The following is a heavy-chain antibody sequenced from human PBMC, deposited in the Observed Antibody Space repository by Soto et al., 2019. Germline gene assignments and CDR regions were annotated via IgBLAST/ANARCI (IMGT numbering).Heavy chain of an antibody. CDR1: GLTFSSYA. CDR2: ISYDGSNK. V-gene: IGHV3-30-3*01. J-gene: IGHJ5*02. CDR3: ARPVRRYQLLRWFDP. D-gene: IGHD2-2*01. Sequence: GGSLRLSCAASGLTFSSYAMHWVRQAPGKGLEWVAVISYDGSNKYYADSVKGRFTISRDNSKNTLYLQMNSLRAEDTAVYYCARPVRRYQLLRWFDPWGQGTLVTVSS.